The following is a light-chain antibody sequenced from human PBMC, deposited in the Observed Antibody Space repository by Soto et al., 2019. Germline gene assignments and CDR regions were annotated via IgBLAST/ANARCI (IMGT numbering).Light chain of an antibody. CDR2: DAS. CDR3: QQFNSYLWT. V-gene: IGKV1-13*02. J-gene: IGKJ1*01. Sequence: AIQLTQSPSSLSASVGDRVTITCRASQGISSALAWYQQKPGKAPKLLIYDASSLESGVPSRFSGSGSGTDFTLTIGSVQPEDFATYYCQQFNSYLWTFGQGTKVEIK. CDR1: QGISSA.